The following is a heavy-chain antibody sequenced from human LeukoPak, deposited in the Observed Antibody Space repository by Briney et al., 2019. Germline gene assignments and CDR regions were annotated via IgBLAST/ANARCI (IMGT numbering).Heavy chain of an antibody. V-gene: IGHV4-61*02. J-gene: IGHJ4*02. D-gene: IGHD3-22*01. Sequence: SETLSLTCTVSGDSINSAAYYWSWIRQPAGKGLEWIGRIYTSGSTNYNPSLKSRVTMSVDTSKNQFSLKLSSVTAADTAVYYCARDGYYYDSSGYYEKMYYFDYWGQGTLVTVSS. CDR2: IYTSGST. CDR1: GDSINSAAYY. CDR3: ARDGYYYDSSGYYEKMYYFDY.